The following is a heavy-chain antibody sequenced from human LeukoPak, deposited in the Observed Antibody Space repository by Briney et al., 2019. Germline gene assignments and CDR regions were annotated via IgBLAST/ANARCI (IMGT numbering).Heavy chain of an antibody. J-gene: IGHJ4*02. Sequence: GGSLRLSCAASGLTVSSNYMSWVRQGPGKGLEWVSCIYSDGNTKYADSVQGQFIISRDNSKNMLYLQMNSLRAEDTAVYYCARWYCSGTSCYYDYWGQGTLVTVSS. D-gene: IGHD2-2*01. CDR3: ARWYCSGTSCYYDY. V-gene: IGHV3-53*01. CDR2: IYSDGNT. CDR1: GLTVSSNY.